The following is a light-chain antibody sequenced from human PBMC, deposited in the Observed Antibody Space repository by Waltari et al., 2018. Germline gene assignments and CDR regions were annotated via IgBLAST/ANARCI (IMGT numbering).Light chain of an antibody. CDR3: QQSYSTPQST. CDR2: AAS. Sequence: DIQMTQFPSSLSAAVGDRVTLTCRASQNINKYLNWYQHKPGKAPKLLIYAASSLLSGVPSRFSGSGSGTDFTLTISSLQPEDFATYYCQQSYSTPQSTFGQGTRLQIK. J-gene: IGKJ5*01. CDR1: QNINKY. V-gene: IGKV1-39*01.